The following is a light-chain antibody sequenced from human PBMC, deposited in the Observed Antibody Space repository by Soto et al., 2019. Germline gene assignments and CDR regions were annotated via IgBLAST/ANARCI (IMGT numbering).Light chain of an antibody. Sequence: QSALTQPASVSGSPGQSNTISCTGTSTDVGGYNYVSWYQQHPGKAPKLMIYDVSNRPSGVSNRFSGSKSGNTASLTISGLRAEDEADYYCSSYTSSRTLSWVFGEGTKVTVL. CDR1: STDVGGYNY. CDR3: SSYTSSRTLSWV. CDR2: DVS. V-gene: IGLV2-14*01. J-gene: IGLJ3*02.